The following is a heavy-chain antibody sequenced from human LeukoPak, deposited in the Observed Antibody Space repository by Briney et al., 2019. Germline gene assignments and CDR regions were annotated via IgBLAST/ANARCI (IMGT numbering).Heavy chain of an antibody. V-gene: IGHV3-7*01. CDR3: ARGSGYAYPYGMDV. CDR1: GFTFSSYW. J-gene: IGHJ6*02. Sequence: GGSLRLSCAASGFTFSSYWMSWVRQAPGKGLEWVANIKQDGSEKYYVDSVKGRFTISRDNAKNSLYLQMNSLRAEDTAVYYCARGSGYAYPYGMDVRGQGTTVTVSS. CDR2: IKQDGSEK. D-gene: IGHD5-12*01.